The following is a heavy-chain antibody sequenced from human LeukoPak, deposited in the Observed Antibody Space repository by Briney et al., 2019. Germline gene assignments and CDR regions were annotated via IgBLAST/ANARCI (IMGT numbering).Heavy chain of an antibody. D-gene: IGHD5-24*01. CDR3: ARLGARRDGYKI. V-gene: IGHV4-39*01. CDR2: IYYSGST. J-gene: IGHJ4*02. CDR1: GGSISSSSYH. Sequence: PSETQSLTCTVSGGSISSSSYHWGWIRQPPGKGLEWIGSIYYSGSTYCNPSLKSRVTISVDTSKNQFSLKLSSVTAADTAVYYCARLGARRDGYKIWGQGTLVTVSS.